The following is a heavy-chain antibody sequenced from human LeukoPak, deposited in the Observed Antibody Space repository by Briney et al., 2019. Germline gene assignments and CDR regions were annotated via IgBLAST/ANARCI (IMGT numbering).Heavy chain of an antibody. D-gene: IGHD3-10*01. Sequence: GRSLRLSCAASGFTFSSYGMHWVRQAPGKGLEWVAVISYDGSNKYYADSVKGRFTISRDNSKNTLYLQMNSLRAEDTAVYYCAKSVRGVDWGQGTLVTVSS. V-gene: IGHV3-30*18. J-gene: IGHJ4*02. CDR1: GFTFSSYG. CDR3: AKSVRGVD. CDR2: ISYDGSNK.